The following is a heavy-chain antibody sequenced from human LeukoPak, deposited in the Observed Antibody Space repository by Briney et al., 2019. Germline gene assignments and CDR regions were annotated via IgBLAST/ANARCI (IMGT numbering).Heavy chain of an antibody. Sequence: SETLSLTCTVSGGSISSSSYYWGWIRQPPGKGLEWIGSIYYSGSTYYNPSLKSRVTISVDTSKNQFSLKLSSVTAADTAVYYCASQRYDFWSGYSLYYYYYMDVWGKGTTVTVSS. CDR1: GGSISSSSYY. V-gene: IGHV4-39*07. J-gene: IGHJ6*03. CDR3: ASQRYDFWSGYSLYYYYYMDV. D-gene: IGHD3-3*01. CDR2: IYYSGST.